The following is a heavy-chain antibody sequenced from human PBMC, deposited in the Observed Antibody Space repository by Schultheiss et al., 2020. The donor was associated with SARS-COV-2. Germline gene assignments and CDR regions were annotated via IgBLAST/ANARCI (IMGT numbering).Heavy chain of an antibody. Sequence: SETLSLTCTVSGGPVSSGSYYWSWIRQPPGKGLEWIGYIYYSGSTNYNPSLKSRVTISVDTSKNQFSLKLSSVTAADTAVYYCARGSYCSSTSCYGRPLFFQHWGQGTLGTVSS. CDR1: GGPVSSGSYY. CDR3: ARGSYCSSTSCYGRPLFFQH. D-gene: IGHD2-2*01. CDR2: IYYSGST. J-gene: IGHJ1*01. V-gene: IGHV4-61*01.